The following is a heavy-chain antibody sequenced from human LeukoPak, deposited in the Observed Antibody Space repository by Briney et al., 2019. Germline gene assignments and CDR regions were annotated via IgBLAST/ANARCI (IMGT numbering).Heavy chain of an antibody. V-gene: IGHV3-9*01. Sequence: PGRSLRLSCGGSGFTFDDYAMHWVRHAPGKSLEGVSGIYWSSGYIGYAASVKGRFTISRDNAKNSLYLQMNSLRAEDTAFYYCAKEGLRRGLYYGVDVWGQGTTVTVSS. CDR1: GFTFDDYA. CDR2: IYWSSGYI. J-gene: IGHJ6*02. CDR3: AKEGLRRGLYYGVDV.